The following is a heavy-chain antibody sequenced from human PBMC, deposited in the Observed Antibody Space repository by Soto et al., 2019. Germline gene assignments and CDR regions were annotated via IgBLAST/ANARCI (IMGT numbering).Heavy chain of an antibody. CDR1: GYTLTELS. J-gene: IGHJ6*02. D-gene: IGHD3-22*01. CDR3: ATDLRNYYDSRFYGMDV. CDR2: FDPEDGET. Sequence: GASVKVSCKVSGYTLTELSMHWVRQAPGKGLEWMGGFDPEDGETIYAQKFQGRVTMTEDTSTDTAYMELSSLRPEDTAVYYCATDLRNYYDSRFYGMDVWGQGTTVTVSS. V-gene: IGHV1-24*01.